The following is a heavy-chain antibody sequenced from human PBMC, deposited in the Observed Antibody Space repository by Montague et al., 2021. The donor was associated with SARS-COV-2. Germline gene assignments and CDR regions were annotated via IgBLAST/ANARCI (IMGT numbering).Heavy chain of an antibody. J-gene: IGHJ3*01. Sequence: CAISGDSVSSNRAAWNWNRQSPSRRPEWLGRTYYRSKWYNDYAVSVKSRITINPDTSKNQFSLHLDSVTPENTALYFCARKMDSSFDVWGKGTMVIVSS. D-gene: IGHD2-2*03. CDR3: ARKMDSSFDV. V-gene: IGHV6-1*01. CDR1: GDSVSSNRAA. CDR2: TYYRSKWYN.